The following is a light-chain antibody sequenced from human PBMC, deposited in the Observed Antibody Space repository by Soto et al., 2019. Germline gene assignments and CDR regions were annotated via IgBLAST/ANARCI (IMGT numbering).Light chain of an antibody. CDR1: QGISSY. V-gene: IGKV1-9*01. J-gene: IGKJ4*01. Sequence: DIQLTQSPSFLSASVGDRVTITCRASQGISSYLAWYQQKPGKAPKLLIYAASTLQSGVPSRFSGSGSGTESTLTIITLQAEDFATYNYHQIDSDPFRACGGGTEVEIK. CDR2: AAS. CDR3: HQIDSDPFRA.